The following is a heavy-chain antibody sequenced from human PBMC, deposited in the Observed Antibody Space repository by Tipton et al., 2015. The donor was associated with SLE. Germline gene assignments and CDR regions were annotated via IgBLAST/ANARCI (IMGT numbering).Heavy chain of an antibody. J-gene: IGHJ4*02. Sequence: RSLRLSCAASGFTFSSYGMHWVRQAPGKGLEWVAVISYDGSNKYYADSVKGRFTISRDNSKNTLYLQMNSLRAEDTAVYYCAKDSLPGIAVAGTADYWGQGTLVTVSS. CDR2: ISYDGSNK. CDR3: AKDSLPGIAVAGTADY. D-gene: IGHD6-19*01. V-gene: IGHV3-30*18. CDR1: GFTFSSYG.